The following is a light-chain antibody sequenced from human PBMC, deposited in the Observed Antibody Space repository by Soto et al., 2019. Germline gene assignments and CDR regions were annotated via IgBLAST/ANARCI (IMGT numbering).Light chain of an antibody. V-gene: IGKV1-5*01. CDR2: DAS. CDR1: QSISVS. CDR3: QQYDKYST. J-gene: IGKJ1*01. Sequence: IQMTQSPSTLSASVGGTVNISCRASQSISVSLAWYQQKPGKAPRILIYDASTLQGGVPSRFIGKGSGTEFTLTVTRLQPEDFASYFCQQYDKYSTFGHGNKV.